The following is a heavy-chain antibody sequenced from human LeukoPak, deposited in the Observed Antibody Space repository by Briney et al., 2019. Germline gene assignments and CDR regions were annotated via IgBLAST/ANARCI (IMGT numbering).Heavy chain of an antibody. CDR2: INHSGST. J-gene: IGHJ4*02. Sequence: SETLSLTCAVYGGSFSGYYWSWIRQPPGKGLEWIGEINHSGSTNYNPSLKSRVTISVDTSKNQFSLKLSSVTAADTAVYYCARAPYYDFWSGYLFFDYWGQGTLVTVFS. CDR1: GGSFSGYY. D-gene: IGHD3-3*01. CDR3: ARAPYYDFWSGYLFFDY. V-gene: IGHV4-34*01.